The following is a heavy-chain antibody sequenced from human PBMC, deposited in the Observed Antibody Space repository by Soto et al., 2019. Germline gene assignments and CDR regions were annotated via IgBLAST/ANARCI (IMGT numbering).Heavy chain of an antibody. CDR1: GFIFSNSA. CDR2: IGGSGSTI. J-gene: IGHJ4*02. V-gene: IGHV3-11*01. CDR3: ARVREAAAGSIDY. Sequence: GGSLRLSCVGSGFIFSNSAMTWVRQAPGKGLEWVSAIGGSGSTIYYADSVKGRFTISRDNAKNSLYLQMNSLRAEDTAVYYCARVREAAAGSIDYWGQGTLVTVSS. D-gene: IGHD6-13*01.